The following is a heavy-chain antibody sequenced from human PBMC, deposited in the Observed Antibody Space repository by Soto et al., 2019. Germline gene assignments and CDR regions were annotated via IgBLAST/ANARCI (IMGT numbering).Heavy chain of an antibody. CDR2: ISGGGDAA. CDR1: GFTFINYA. CDR3: ARKILGSTTRPNYWYFDL. J-gene: IGHJ2*01. D-gene: IGHD7-27*01. V-gene: IGHV3-23*01. Sequence: EVQVLESGGGLVQPGGSLRLSCAGSGFTFINYAMNWVRQAPGKGLEWVYSISGGGDAAFFPDSVRGRFTISRDNSKTTVLLQMNSLGVDDTAVYYCARKILGSTTRPNYWYFDLWGRGTLVTVSS.